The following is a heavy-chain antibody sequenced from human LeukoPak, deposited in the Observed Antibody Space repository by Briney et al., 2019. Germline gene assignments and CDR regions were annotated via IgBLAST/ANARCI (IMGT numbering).Heavy chain of an antibody. J-gene: IGHJ4*02. V-gene: IGHV3-7*01. CDR3: ARPYDTRGYFPDY. CDR1: GFTFRSYW. Sequence: GGSLRLSCAASGFTFRSYWMSWVRQAPGKGLEWVANIKQDGSEKYYVDSVKGRFTISRDNAKNSLYLQMNSLGAEDTAVYYCARPYDTRGYFPDYWGQGTLVTVSS. CDR2: IKQDGSEK. D-gene: IGHD3-22*01.